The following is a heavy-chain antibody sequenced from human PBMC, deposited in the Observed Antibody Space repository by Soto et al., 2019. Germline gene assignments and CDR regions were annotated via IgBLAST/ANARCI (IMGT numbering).Heavy chain of an antibody. CDR1: GGTFDNYA. D-gene: IGHD2-8*02. Sequence: QVQLVQSGAEVKRPASSMKVSCKPSGGTFDNYAINWVRQAPGQGLEWMGAIIPISGTTKYAQKFQGRVTITADKSTSTVYMDLSSLRSEHTAVYYCARWGGLSCSGAVCFKKPFDYWGQGTLVTVSS. CDR2: IIPISGTT. CDR3: ARWGGLSCSGAVCFKKPFDY. V-gene: IGHV1-69*06. J-gene: IGHJ4*02.